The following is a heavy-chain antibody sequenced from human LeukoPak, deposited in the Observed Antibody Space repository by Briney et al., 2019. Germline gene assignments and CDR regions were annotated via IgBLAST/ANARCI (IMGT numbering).Heavy chain of an antibody. Sequence: PGGSLRLSCAASGFTFSSYEMNWVRQAPGKGLEWVSYISSSGSTIYYADSVKGRFTISRDNAKNSLYLQMNSLRAEDTAVYYCARGYYGDYEVSRLDVWGKGTTVTISS. CDR3: ARGYYGDYEVSRLDV. V-gene: IGHV3-48*03. J-gene: IGHJ6*04. D-gene: IGHD4-17*01. CDR2: ISSSGSTI. CDR1: GFTFSSYE.